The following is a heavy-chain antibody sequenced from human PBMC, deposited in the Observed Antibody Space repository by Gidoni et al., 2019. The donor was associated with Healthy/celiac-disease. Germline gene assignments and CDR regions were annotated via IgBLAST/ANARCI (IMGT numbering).Heavy chain of an antibody. CDR2: IIPIFGTA. Sequence: QVQLVQSGAEVKKPGSSVKVSCKASGGTFSSYAISWVRQAPGQGLEWMGGIIPIFGTANYAQKFQGRVTITADESTSTAYMELSSLRSEDTAVYYCASGTYCSSTSCYLHGMDVWGQGTTVTVSS. J-gene: IGHJ6*02. D-gene: IGHD2-2*01. CDR1: GGTFSSYA. V-gene: IGHV1-69*01. CDR3: ASGTYCSSTSCYLHGMDV.